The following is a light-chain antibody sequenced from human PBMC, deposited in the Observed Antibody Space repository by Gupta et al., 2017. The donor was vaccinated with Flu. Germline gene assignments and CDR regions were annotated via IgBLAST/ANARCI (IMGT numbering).Light chain of an antibody. CDR1: QSVLYSSNNKNY. J-gene: IGKJ1*01. Sequence: DIVMTQSPDSLAVSLGERATINCKSNQSVLYSSNNKNYLAWYQHKPGQPPKLLIYWASTRESGVPDRFSGSGSGTDFTLTISSLQAEDVAVYYCQQYYGGPRTFGQGTKVEVK. CDR2: WAS. CDR3: QQYYGGPRT. V-gene: IGKV4-1*01.